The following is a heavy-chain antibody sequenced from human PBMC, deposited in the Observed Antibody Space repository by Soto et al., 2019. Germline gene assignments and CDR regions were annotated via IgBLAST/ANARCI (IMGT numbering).Heavy chain of an antibody. CDR2: IYQSGVT. CDR1: GDSYSISTYS. J-gene: IGHJ5*02. Sequence: SETLSLTCNMSGDSYSISTYSWSWIRQPPGKALQWIGFIYQSGVTSYNPSLARRVSISLDRSNNQCSLKLKSVTAANTAVYFCAGMPYTSGLRFDPWGPGTLVTVSS. V-gene: IGHV4-30-2*01. CDR3: AGMPYTSGLRFDP. D-gene: IGHD6-19*01.